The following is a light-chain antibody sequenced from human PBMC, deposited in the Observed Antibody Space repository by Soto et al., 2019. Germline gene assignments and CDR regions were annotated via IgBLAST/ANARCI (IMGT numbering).Light chain of an antibody. J-gene: IGKJ4*01. V-gene: IGKV1-5*03. CDR2: KTS. Sequence: DIQMTQSPSTLSASVGDRVTITCRASQSISSWLAWYQQKPGKAPKLLIYKTSNLQSGVPSRFSGSGSGSEFSLTISSLQPDDFATDYCQQYQSFSLTFGGGTRVQVK. CDR3: QQYQSFSLT. CDR1: QSISSW.